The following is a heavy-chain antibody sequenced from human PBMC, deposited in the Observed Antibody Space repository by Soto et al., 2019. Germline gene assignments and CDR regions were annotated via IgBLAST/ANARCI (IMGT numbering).Heavy chain of an antibody. D-gene: IGHD6-13*01. V-gene: IGHV1-18*01. CDR2: SSTYNGKT. Sequence: ASVKVSCKTSGYTFSTYRISWVRQAPGQGLEWVGWSSTYNGKTNYGQKFQGRVTITTDTSTSTAYMDLRNLRSDDTAVYYCARDRVEAALGTFDQWGQGTLVTVSS. CDR3: ARDRVEAALGTFDQ. J-gene: IGHJ4*02. CDR1: GYTFSTYR.